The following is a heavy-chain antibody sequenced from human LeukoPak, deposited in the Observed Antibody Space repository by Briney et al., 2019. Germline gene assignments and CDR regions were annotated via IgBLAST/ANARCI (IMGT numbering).Heavy chain of an antibody. D-gene: IGHD4-17*01. CDR3: ARVGGRGGPGDLYYFDY. Sequence: GGSLRLSCAASGFTFSSYAMHWVRQAPGKGLEWVAVISYDGSNKHYADSVKGRFTISRDNSKNTLYLQMNSLRAEDTAVYYCARVGGRGGPGDLYYFDYWGQGTLVTVSS. J-gene: IGHJ4*02. CDR1: GFTFSSYA. CDR2: ISYDGSNK. V-gene: IGHV3-30-3*01.